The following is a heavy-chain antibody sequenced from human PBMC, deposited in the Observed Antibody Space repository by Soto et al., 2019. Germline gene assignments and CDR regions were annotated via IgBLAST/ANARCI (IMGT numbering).Heavy chain of an antibody. J-gene: IGHJ6*02. CDR1: GDTFSSYA. CDR2: IIPTFGRT. Sequence: ASVKVSCKASGDTFSSYAISWVRQAPGKGLEWMGKIIPTFGRTNYAQKFQGRLTISADDSTSTAYMELSSLLSEDTAVYYCARDPLSSFAMDVWGQGTTVTVYS. CDR3: ARDPLSSFAMDV. V-gene: IGHV1-69*13. D-gene: IGHD3-10*02.